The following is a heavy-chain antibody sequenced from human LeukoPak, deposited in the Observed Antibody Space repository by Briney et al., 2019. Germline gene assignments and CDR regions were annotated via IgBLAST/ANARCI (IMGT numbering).Heavy chain of an antibody. D-gene: IGHD3-10*01. CDR1: GYTFTSYG. CDR3: ATPRGITMVRGVQPQFDY. V-gene: IGHV1-69*04. J-gene: IGHJ4*02. CDR2: IIPILGIA. Sequence: SVKVSCKASGYTFTSYGISWVRQAPGQGLEWMGRIIPILGIANYAQKFQGRVTITADKSTSTAYMELSSLRSEDTAVYYCATPRGITMVRGVQPQFDYWGQGTLVTVSS.